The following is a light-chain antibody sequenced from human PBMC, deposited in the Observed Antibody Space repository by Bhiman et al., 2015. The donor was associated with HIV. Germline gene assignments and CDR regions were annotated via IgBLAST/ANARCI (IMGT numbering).Light chain of an antibody. Sequence: QSALTQPASVSGSPGQSITISCTGTTSDVGGYNYVSWYQQHPGKGPKLMIYDVSNRPSGVSNRFSGSKSGSTASLTISGLQSEDEAHYYCSSYRGSPLWVFGTGTKVSVL. V-gene: IGLV2-14*03. CDR2: DVS. J-gene: IGLJ1*01. CDR1: TSDVGGYNY. CDR3: SSYRGSPLWV.